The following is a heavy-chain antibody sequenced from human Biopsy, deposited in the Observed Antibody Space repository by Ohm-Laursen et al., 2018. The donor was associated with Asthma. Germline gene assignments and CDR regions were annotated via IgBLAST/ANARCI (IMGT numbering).Heavy chain of an antibody. CDR1: GGSISSGGYS. CDR2: IYHSGSN. V-gene: IGHV4-30-2*01. CDR3: ARVKDGYNFDY. D-gene: IGHD5-24*01. Sequence: TLSLTCAVSGGSISSGGYSWSWIRQPPGKGLEWIGYIYHSGSNYNNPSLKSQDTISVDNSKNQFSLKQISVTAADTAVYYCARVKDGYNFDYWGQGTLVTVSS. J-gene: IGHJ4*02.